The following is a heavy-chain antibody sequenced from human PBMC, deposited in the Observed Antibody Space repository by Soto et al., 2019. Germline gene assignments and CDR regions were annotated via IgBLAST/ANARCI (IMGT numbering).Heavy chain of an antibody. Sequence: GGSLRLSCAASGFTFSSYSMNWVRQAPGKGLEWVSSISSSSSYIYYADSVKGRFTISRDNAKNSLYLQMNSLRAEDTAVYYCARGGLAAAGTVDYWGQGTLVTVSS. V-gene: IGHV3-21*01. CDR1: GFTFSSYS. D-gene: IGHD6-13*01. CDR3: ARGGLAAAGTVDY. J-gene: IGHJ4*02. CDR2: ISSSSSYI.